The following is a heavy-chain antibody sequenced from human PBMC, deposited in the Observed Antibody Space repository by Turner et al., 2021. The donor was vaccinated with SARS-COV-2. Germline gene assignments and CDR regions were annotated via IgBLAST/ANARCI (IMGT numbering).Heavy chain of an antibody. CDR2: IFDSGNT. CDR1: GGSIRSNY. CDR3: ARGFDY. V-gene: IGHV4-59*01. Sequence: QVRLQESGPGLVKPSETLSLTCTVTGGSIRSNYWTWIRQPPGKGLEWIGYIFDSGNTNYNPSLKSRVTISVDTSKNQFSLKLSSVTAADTAVYYCARGFDYWGQGTLVTVSS. J-gene: IGHJ4*02.